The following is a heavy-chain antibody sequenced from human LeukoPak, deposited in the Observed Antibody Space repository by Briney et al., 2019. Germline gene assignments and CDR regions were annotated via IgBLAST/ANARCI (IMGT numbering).Heavy chain of an antibody. Sequence: GGSLRLSCAASGFTFSSSGMHWVRQAPGKGLEWVAVISYDGSDKYYADSVKGRFTISRDNSKNTLFLQMNSLRAEDSAVYYCARDQQHLALDYWGQGTLVTVSS. V-gene: IGHV3-30*03. D-gene: IGHD6-13*01. J-gene: IGHJ4*02. CDR2: ISYDGSDK. CDR3: ARDQQHLALDY. CDR1: GFTFSSSG.